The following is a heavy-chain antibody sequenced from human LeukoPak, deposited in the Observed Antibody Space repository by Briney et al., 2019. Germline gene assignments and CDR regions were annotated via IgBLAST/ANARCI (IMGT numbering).Heavy chain of an antibody. CDR3: ARDLPYCTNGVCYTSGWFDP. J-gene: IGHJ5*02. V-gene: IGHV1-69*06. Sequence: SVKVSCKASGYTFINYDFSWVRQAPGQGLEWMGGIIPIFGTANYAQKFQGRVTITADKSTSTAYMELSSLRSEDTAVYYCARDLPYCTNGVCYTSGWFDPWGQGTLVTVSS. CDR2: IIPIFGTA. D-gene: IGHD2-8*01. CDR1: GYTFINYD.